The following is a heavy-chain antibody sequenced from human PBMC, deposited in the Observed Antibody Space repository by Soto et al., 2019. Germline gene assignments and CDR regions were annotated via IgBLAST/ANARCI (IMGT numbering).Heavy chain of an antibody. D-gene: IGHD3-3*01. CDR2: IDGSGYT. CDR3: AREQAGFFYGIDY. Sequence: PSETLSLTCTVSGGSISTGGYYWSWIRQYPGKGLEWLGYIDGSGYTFYNPSLQSRLTLSMDTSKNQFSLKLSSATAADTAVYFCAREQAGFFYGIDYWGQGTLVTVSS. V-gene: IGHV4-31*03. J-gene: IGHJ4*02. CDR1: GGSISTGGYY.